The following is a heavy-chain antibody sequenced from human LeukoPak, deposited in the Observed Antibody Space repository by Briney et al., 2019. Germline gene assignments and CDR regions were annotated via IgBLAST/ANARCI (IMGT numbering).Heavy chain of an antibody. CDR2: IKQDGCEK. J-gene: IGHJ4*02. Sequence: GGSLRLSCAASGFTFGSYWMSWVRQAPGKGLEWVANIKQDGCEKYYVDSVKGRFTISRDNAKNSLYLQMNSLRAEDTAVYYCARVEDSSGYYPFDYWGQGTLVTVSS. CDR1: GFTFGSYW. V-gene: IGHV3-7*01. CDR3: ARVEDSSGYYPFDY. D-gene: IGHD3-22*01.